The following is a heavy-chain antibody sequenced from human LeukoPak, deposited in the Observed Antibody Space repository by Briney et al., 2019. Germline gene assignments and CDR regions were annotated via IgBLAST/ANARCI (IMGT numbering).Heavy chain of an antibody. CDR1: GFTFGSYA. CDR3: AKVGSGSCQY. J-gene: IGHJ4*02. V-gene: IGHV3-23*01. CDR2: ISGSGGST. D-gene: IGHD3-3*01. Sequence: GGSLRLSCAATGFTFGSYAMSWVRQARGKGMEWVSAISGSGGSTYYADSVKGRFTISRDNSKNTLYLQMNSLRAEDTAVYYCAKVGSGSCQYWGQGTLVTVSS.